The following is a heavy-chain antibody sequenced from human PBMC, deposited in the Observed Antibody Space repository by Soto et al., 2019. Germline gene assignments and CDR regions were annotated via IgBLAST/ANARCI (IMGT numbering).Heavy chain of an antibody. CDR2: ISYDGSNK. Sequence: GGSLRLSCAASGFTFSSYGMHWVRQAPGKGLEWVAVISYDGSNKYYADSVKGRFTISRDNSKNTLYLQMNSLRAEDTAVYYCAKMASWGYCSSTSCYFFAFDIWGQGTMVTVSS. CDR3: AKMASWGYCSSTSCYFFAFDI. V-gene: IGHV3-30*18. D-gene: IGHD2-2*01. J-gene: IGHJ3*02. CDR1: GFTFSSYG.